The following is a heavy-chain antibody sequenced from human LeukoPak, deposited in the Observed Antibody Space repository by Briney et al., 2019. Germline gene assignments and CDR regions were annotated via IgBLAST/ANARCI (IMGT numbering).Heavy chain of an antibody. CDR2: INPNSGGT. Sequence: ASVKVSCKASGYTFTSYGISWVRQAPGQGLEWMGWINPNSGGTNYAQKFQGRVTMTRDTSISTAYMELSRLRSDDTAVYYCAREVRGYSANWFDPWGQGTLVTVSS. CDR3: AREVRGYSANWFDP. V-gene: IGHV1-2*02. CDR1: GYTFTSYG. J-gene: IGHJ5*02. D-gene: IGHD5-12*01.